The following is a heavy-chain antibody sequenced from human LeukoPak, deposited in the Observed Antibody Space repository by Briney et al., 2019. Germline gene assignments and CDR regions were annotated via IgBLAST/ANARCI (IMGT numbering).Heavy chain of an antibody. V-gene: IGHV4-4*08. Sequence: SETLSLTCTVSGGSLNNYYWGWIRQPPGKGLEWIGYIFSRGSYNYNPSLESRVTISVDTSKNQFSLKLSSVTAADTAVYYCARDKRAGTHTPFDIWGQGTMVTVSS. D-gene: IGHD1-7*01. CDR1: GGSLNNYY. CDR3: ARDKRAGTHTPFDI. CDR2: IFSRGSY. J-gene: IGHJ3*02.